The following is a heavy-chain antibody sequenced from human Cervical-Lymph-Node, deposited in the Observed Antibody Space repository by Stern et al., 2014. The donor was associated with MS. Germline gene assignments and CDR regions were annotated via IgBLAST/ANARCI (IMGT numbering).Heavy chain of an antibody. D-gene: IGHD2-8*02. Sequence: QLQLQESGPGLVKPSETLSLTCAVSGDSISSYTHYWAWIRQPPGTGLEWIRSVYYSGATYYNPSLKSPVTISVDTSKNHFSLGLNSVTPADTAVYYCAKHACTGAACPFDLWGQGTLVTVSS. J-gene: IGHJ4*02. V-gene: IGHV4-39*01. CDR1: GDSISSYTHY. CDR2: VYYSGAT. CDR3: AKHACTGAACPFDL.